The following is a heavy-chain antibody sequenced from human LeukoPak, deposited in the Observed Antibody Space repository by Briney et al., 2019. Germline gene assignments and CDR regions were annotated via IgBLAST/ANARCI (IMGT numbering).Heavy chain of an antibody. J-gene: IGHJ6*02. CDR3: ARVSGSYASLYYYYGMDV. CDR2: IKQDGSEK. D-gene: IGHD3-10*01. Sequence: PGGSLRLSCAASGFTFSSYWMSWVRQAPGKGLEWVANIKQDGSEKYYVDSVKGRFTISRDSAKNSLYLQMNSLRAEDTAVYYCARVSGSYASLYYYYGMDVWGQGTTDTVSS. V-gene: IGHV3-7*01. CDR1: GFTFSSYW.